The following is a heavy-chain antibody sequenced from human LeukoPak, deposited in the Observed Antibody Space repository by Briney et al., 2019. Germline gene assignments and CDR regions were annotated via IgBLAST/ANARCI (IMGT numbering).Heavy chain of an antibody. V-gene: IGHV3-23*01. Sequence: GGSLRLSCAASGFTFSSYAMSWVRQAPGKGLEWVSAISCSGGSTYYADSVKGRFTISRDNSKNTLYLQMNSLRAEDTAVYYCAKDREWLAYYFDYWGQRTLVTVSS. CDR3: AKDREWLAYYFDY. J-gene: IGHJ4*02. CDR2: ISCSGGST. CDR1: GFTFSSYA. D-gene: IGHD6-19*01.